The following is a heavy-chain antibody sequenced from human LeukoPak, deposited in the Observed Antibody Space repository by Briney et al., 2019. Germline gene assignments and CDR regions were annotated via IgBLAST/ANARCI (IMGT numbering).Heavy chain of an antibody. J-gene: IGHJ4*02. CDR2: ISSSSSTI. CDR3: ARDPLERSSGWCPHFDF. D-gene: IGHD6-19*01. CDR1: GFTFSRYS. V-gene: IGHV3-48*02. Sequence: PGGSLRLSCAASGFTFSRYSMNWVRQAPGKGLEWVSYISSSSSTIHYADSVKGRITVSRDNAKNSLYLQMNSLRDEDTAVYYCARDPLERSSGWCPHFDFWGQGTLVTVSS.